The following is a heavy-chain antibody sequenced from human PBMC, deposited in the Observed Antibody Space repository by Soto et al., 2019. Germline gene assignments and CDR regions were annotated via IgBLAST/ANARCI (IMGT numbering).Heavy chain of an antibody. V-gene: IGHV1-46*01. CDR1: GYTFTSYY. D-gene: IGHD3-3*01. CDR2: INPSGGST. Sequence: SVKVSCKASGYTFTSYYMHWVRQAPGQGLEWMGIINPSGGSTSYAQKFQGRVTMTRDTSTSTVYMELSSLRSEDTAVYYCARALRFLEWSPGYYYGVDVWGQGTTVTVSS. J-gene: IGHJ6*02. CDR3: ARALRFLEWSPGYYYGVDV.